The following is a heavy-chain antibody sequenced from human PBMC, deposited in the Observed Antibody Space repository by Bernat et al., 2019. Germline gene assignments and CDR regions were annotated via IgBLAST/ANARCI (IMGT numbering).Heavy chain of an antibody. CDR3: ARGDSSSWHRSGGDY. Sequence: QVQLVESGGGVVQPGRSLRLSCAASGFTFSSYAMHWVRQAPGKGLEWVAVISYDGSNKYYADSVKGRFTISRDNSKNTLYLQMNSLRAEDTAVYYCARGDSSSWHRSGGDYWGQGTLVTVSS. J-gene: IGHJ4*02. D-gene: IGHD6-13*01. V-gene: IGHV3-30-3*01. CDR1: GFTFSSYA. CDR2: ISYDGSNK.